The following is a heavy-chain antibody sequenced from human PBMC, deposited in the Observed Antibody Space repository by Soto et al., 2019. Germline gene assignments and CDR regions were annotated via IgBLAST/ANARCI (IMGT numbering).Heavy chain of an antibody. D-gene: IGHD3-22*01. CDR1: NGSINSAGHF. Sequence: SETLSLTCSVSNGSINSAGHFWSWLRQRPGKGLERLGYIYYTGSTYYNPSLQGRVAFSVDTSKTHFSLKLTSVTAADTAVYYCAIYDSSGSRGFQHWGQGTLVTVSS. CDR3: AIYDSSGSRGFQH. CDR2: IYYTGST. V-gene: IGHV4-31*03. J-gene: IGHJ1*01.